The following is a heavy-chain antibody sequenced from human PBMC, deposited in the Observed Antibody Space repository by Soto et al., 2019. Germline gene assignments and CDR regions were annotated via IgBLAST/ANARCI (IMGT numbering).Heavy chain of an antibody. CDR2: MNPNSGNT. Sequence: GSVKVSCKASGYTFTSYDINWVRQATGQGLEWMGWMNPNSGNTGYAQKFQGRVTMTRNTSISTAYMELSSLRSEDTAVYYCARGSLLRSTGDYWGQGTQVTVSS. CDR3: ARGSLLRSTGDY. J-gene: IGHJ4*02. V-gene: IGHV1-8*01. CDR1: GYTFTSYD. D-gene: IGHD3-10*02.